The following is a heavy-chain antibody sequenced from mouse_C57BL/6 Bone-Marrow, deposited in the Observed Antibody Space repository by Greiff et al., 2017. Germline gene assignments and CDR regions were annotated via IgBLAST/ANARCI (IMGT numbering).Heavy chain of an antibody. Sequence: VQLQQPGAELVKPGASVKISCKASGYSFTGYYMNWVKQSPEKSLEWIGEINPSTGGTTYNQKFKAKATLTVDKSSSTAYMQLKSLTSEDSAVYYCARGYSWFAYWGQGTLVTVSA. J-gene: IGHJ3*01. CDR3: ARGYSWFAY. CDR1: GYSFTGYY. CDR2: INPSTGGT. V-gene: IGHV1-42*01.